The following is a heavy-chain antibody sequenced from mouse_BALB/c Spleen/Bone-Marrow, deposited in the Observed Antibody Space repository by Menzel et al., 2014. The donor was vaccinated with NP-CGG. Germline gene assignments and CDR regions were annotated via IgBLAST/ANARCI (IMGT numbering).Heavy chain of an antibody. Sequence: EVMLVESGGGRMQPGGSLKLSCADSGFDFSRYWMSWARQAPGKGLEWIGEINPDSSTINYTPSLKDKFIISRDNAKKTLYLQMSKVRSEDTALYYCARMHYYGYVAYWGQGTLVTVSA. CDR2: INPDSSTI. CDR1: GFDFSRYW. V-gene: IGHV4-1*02. D-gene: IGHD1-2*01. CDR3: ARMHYYGYVAY. J-gene: IGHJ3*01.